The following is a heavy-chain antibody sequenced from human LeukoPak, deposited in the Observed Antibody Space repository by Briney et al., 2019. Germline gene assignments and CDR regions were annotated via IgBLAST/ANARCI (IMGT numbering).Heavy chain of an antibody. V-gene: IGHV3-7*01. D-gene: IGHD5-24*01. CDR1: GFTFSTYW. Sequence: GGSLRLSCAASGFTFSTYWMSWVRQAPGKGLEWVANIKEDGSDKNYVDSVRGRFTISRDNAKNSLFLQMNSLRAEDAAVYYCARDRWRAINYWGQGTLVTVS. J-gene: IGHJ4*02. CDR2: IKEDGSDK. CDR3: ARDRWRAINY.